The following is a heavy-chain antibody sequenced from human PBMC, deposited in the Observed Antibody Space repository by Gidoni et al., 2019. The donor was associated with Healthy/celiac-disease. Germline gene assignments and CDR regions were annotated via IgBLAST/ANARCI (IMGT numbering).Heavy chain of an antibody. CDR3: TRALYDYVWGSYFDY. D-gene: IGHD3-16*01. CDR1: GFPFGAYA. Sequence: VQLVESGGGLVQPVRSLRLSCTASGFPFGAYAMSWVRQAQGKGLEWVGFIRSKAYGGTTEDAAAVKGRFTISRDDSKSIAYLQMNSLKTEDTAVYYCTRALYDYVWGSYFDYWGQGTLVTVSS. V-gene: IGHV3-49*04. J-gene: IGHJ4*02. CDR2: IRSKAYGGTT.